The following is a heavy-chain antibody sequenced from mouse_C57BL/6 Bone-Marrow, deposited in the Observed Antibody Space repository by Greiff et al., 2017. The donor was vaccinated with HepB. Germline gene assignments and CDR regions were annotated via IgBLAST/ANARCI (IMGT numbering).Heavy chain of an antibody. CDR3: VRQGLRYFDY. CDR1: GFSFNTYA. D-gene: IGHD2-4*01. Sequence: EADGGLVQPKGSLKLSCAASGFSFNTYAMNWVRQAPGKGLEWVARIRSKSNNYATYYADSVKDRFTISRDDSESMLYLQMNNLKTEDTAMYYCVRQGLRYFDYWGQGTTLTVSS. J-gene: IGHJ2*01. CDR2: IRSKSNNYAT. V-gene: IGHV10-1*01.